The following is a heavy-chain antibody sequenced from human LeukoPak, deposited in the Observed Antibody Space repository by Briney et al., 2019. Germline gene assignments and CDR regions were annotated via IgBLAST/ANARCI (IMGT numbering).Heavy chain of an antibody. D-gene: IGHD6-25*01. CDR2: ISYDGSNK. J-gene: IGHJ6*03. V-gene: IGHV3-30*01. Sequence: PGGSLRLSCAASGFTFSNYAMRWVRQAPGKGLEWVAVISYDGSNKYYADCVKGRFTTSRDNSKNTLYLQMNSLRAEDTAVYYCARAPSRYYYYYMDVWGKGTTVTVSS. CDR1: GFTFSNYA. CDR3: ARAPSRYYYYYMDV.